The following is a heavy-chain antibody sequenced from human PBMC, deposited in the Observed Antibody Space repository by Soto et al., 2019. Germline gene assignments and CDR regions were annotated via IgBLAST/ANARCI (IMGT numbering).Heavy chain of an antibody. V-gene: IGHV3-23*01. J-gene: IGHJ5*02. Sequence: GGSLRLSCAASGFTFSSYAMSWVRQAPGKGLEWVSAISGSGGSTYYADSVKGRFTISRDNSKNTLYLQMNSLRAEDTAVYYCAKDRPGYSYGYAPRWFDPWGQGTLVTVSS. CDR1: GFTFSSYA. D-gene: IGHD5-18*01. CDR3: AKDRPGYSYGYAPRWFDP. CDR2: ISGSGGST.